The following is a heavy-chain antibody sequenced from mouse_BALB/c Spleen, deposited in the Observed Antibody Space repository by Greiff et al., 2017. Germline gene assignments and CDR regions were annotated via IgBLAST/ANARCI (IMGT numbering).Heavy chain of an antibody. CDR2: ISDGGSYT. CDR3: ARDDGNHYFDY. J-gene: IGHJ2*01. Sequence: EVQVVESGGGLVKPGGSLKLSCAASGFTFSDYYMYWVRQTPEKRLEWVATISDGGSYTYYPDSVKGRFTISRDNAKNNLYLQMSSLKSEDTAMYYCARDDGNHYFDYWGQGTTLTVSS. D-gene: IGHD2-1*01. V-gene: IGHV5-4*02. CDR1: GFTFSDYY.